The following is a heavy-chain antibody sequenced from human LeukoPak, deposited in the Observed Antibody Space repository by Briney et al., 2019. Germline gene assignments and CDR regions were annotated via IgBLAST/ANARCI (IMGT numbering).Heavy chain of an antibody. CDR1: GGSFTSYY. Sequence: SETLTLTCTVSGGSFTSYYWSWIRQPPGKGLEWIGYVYTSGSTNYNPSLESRVTISVDTSKNQFSLRLSSVTAADTAVYYCARQLTTTNFDYWGQGTLVTVSS. CDR3: ARQLTTTNFDY. V-gene: IGHV4-4*09. J-gene: IGHJ4*02. D-gene: IGHD4-11*01. CDR2: VYTSGST.